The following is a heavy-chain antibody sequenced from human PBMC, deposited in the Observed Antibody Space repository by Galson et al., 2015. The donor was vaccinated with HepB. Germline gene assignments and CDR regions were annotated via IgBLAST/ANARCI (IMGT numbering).Heavy chain of an antibody. D-gene: IGHD3-10*01. V-gene: IGHV3-33*01. J-gene: IGHJ4*02. Sequence: SLRLSCAASGFTFSSYGMHWVRQAPGKGLEWVAVIWYDGSNKYYADSVKGRFTISRDNSKNTLYLQMNSLRAEDTAVYYCARDLLDIRGGGPLGYWGQGTLVTVSS. CDR2: IWYDGSNK. CDR1: GFTFSSYG. CDR3: ARDLLDIRGGGPLGY.